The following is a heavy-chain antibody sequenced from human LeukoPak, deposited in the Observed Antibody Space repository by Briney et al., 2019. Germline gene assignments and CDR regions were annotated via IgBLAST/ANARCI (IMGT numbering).Heavy chain of an antibody. J-gene: IGHJ4*02. CDR3: TGGSFFDY. CDR1: GFTFSSYW. Sequence: GGSLRLSCVASGFTFSSYWMSWVRQAPGKGLEWVANIKQDGSEKYYVDSVKGRFTISRDNAKNSLYLQMNSLRAEDTAVYYCTGGSFFDYWGQGTLVTVSS. CDR2: IKQDGSEK. D-gene: IGHD1-26*01. V-gene: IGHV3-7*01.